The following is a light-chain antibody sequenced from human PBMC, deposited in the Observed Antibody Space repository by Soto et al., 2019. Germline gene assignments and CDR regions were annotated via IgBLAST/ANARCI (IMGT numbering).Light chain of an antibody. CDR2: WAS. CDR1: QSVLYNSNNKNY. Sequence: DIVMTHSPDSLAVSLGERATTNCKASQSVLYNSNNKNYLAWYQQRPGQPPKLLIYWASTRESGVPDRFSGSGSGTDFTLTITSLQAEDVAVYYCQQYERTPPTFGHGSQLEIK. V-gene: IGKV4-1*01. J-gene: IGKJ2*01. CDR3: QQYERTPPT.